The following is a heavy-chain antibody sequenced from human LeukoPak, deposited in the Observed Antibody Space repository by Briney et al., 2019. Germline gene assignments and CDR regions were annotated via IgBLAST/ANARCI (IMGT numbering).Heavy chain of an antibody. CDR2: IWYDGSDK. CDR3: ARDKEDFWSGYSFDY. CDR1: GFTFSSFG. Sequence: PGGSLRLSCVASGFTFSSFGMHWVRQAPGKGLEWVAVIWYDGSDKYYADSVRGRFTISRDNSKNTLYLQMNSLRAEDTAVYYCARDKEDFWSGYSFDYWGQGTLVTVSS. V-gene: IGHV3-33*01. J-gene: IGHJ4*02. D-gene: IGHD3-3*01.